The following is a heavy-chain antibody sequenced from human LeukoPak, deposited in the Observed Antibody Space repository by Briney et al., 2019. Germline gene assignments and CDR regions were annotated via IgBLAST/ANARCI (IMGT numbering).Heavy chain of an antibody. D-gene: IGHD4-11*01. Sequence: ASVKVSCKVSGYTLTELSMHWVRQAPGQVLEWMGIINPSGGSTSYAQKFQGRVTMTRDTSTSTVYMELSSLRSEDTAVYYCARGHSSAAYYYYGMDVWGQGTTVTVSS. CDR2: INPSGGST. J-gene: IGHJ6*02. CDR1: GYTLTELS. V-gene: IGHV1-46*01. CDR3: ARGHSSAAYYYYGMDV.